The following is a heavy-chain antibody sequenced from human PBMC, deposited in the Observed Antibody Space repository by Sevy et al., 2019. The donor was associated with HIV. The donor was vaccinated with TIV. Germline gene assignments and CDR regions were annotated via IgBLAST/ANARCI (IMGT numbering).Heavy chain of an antibody. J-gene: IGHJ6*02. D-gene: IGHD3-10*01. V-gene: IGHV3-53*05. CDR2: IYSGGST. CDR1: GFTVSSNY. CDR3: ARDQAGPSDDYYYYYGMDL. Sequence: GGSLRLSCAASGFTVSSNYMSWVRQAPGKGLEWVSVIYSGGSTYYADSVKGRFTISRDNSKNTLYLQTNSLRAEDTAVYYCARDQAGPSDDYYYYYGMDLWGQGTTVTVSS.